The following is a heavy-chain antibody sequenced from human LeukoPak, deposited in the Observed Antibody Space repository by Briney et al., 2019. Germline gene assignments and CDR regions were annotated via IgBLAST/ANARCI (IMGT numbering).Heavy chain of an antibody. CDR2: IYYTGTT. Sequence: SETLSLTCTVSGGSISNTNYYWAWIRQPPGRGLEWIGSIYYTGTTFDNPSLKSRVTLSVDTSKNQFSLRLTSVTAADTAFYYCAREEYSSDWYGHDSWGQGTLGTVSS. CDR1: GGSISNTNYY. J-gene: IGHJ4*02. V-gene: IGHV4-39*07. D-gene: IGHD6-13*01. CDR3: AREEYSSDWYGHDS.